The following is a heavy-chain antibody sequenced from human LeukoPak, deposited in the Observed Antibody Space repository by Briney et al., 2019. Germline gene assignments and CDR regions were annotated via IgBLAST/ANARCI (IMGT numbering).Heavy chain of an antibody. J-gene: IGHJ4*02. V-gene: IGHV3-7*01. D-gene: IGHD6-19*01. CDR1: GFTFSTYW. Sequence: PGRSLRLSCAASGFTFSTYWINWFRQAPGRGLEWVAKINQDGSEKYYVDSVKGRFTISRDNAKKSLYLQINRLRVEDTAVYYCATNAVAGSYWGQGTLVTVSS. CDR3: ATNAVAGSY. CDR2: INQDGSEK.